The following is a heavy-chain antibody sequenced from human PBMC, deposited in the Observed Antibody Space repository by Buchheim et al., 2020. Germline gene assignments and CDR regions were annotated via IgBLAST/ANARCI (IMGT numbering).Heavy chain of an antibody. CDR3: ARHRALGYCSSVNCYSFDP. CDR2: IFYSGST. V-gene: IGHV4-59*08. D-gene: IGHD2-2*01. J-gene: IGHJ5*01. Sequence: QVQLQESGPGLVKPSETLSLTCTVSGGYMSRYYWSWMRQSPGKGLEWIGYIFYSGSTNYNPALKSRVTISVDMSNNQLSLKLNSVTAADTAVYYCARHRALGYCSSVNCYSFDPWGQGIL. CDR1: GGYMSRYY.